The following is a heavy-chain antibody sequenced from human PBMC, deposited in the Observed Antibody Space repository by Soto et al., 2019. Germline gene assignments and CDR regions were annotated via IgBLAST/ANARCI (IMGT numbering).Heavy chain of an antibody. J-gene: IGHJ4*02. CDR1: GGSISSYY. V-gene: IGHV4-59*01. D-gene: IGHD2-2*01. Sequence: TSETLSLTCTVSGGSISSYYWSWIRQPPGKGLEWIGYIYYSGSTNYNPSLKSRVTISVDTSKNQFSLKLSSVTAADTAVYYCARMYCSSTSCLTYFDYWGQGTLVTVSS. CDR2: IYYSGST. CDR3: ARMYCSSTSCLTYFDY.